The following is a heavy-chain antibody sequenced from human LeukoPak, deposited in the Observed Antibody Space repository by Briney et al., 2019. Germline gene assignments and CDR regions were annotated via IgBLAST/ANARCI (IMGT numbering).Heavy chain of an antibody. CDR3: AREPRPNYDFWSGNFDY. V-gene: IGHV1-46*01. D-gene: IGHD3-3*01. CDR2: INPSGGST. J-gene: IGHJ4*02. CDR1: GYTFTSYY. Sequence: GASVKVSCKASGYTFTSYYMHWVRQAPGQGLEWMGIINPSGGSTSYAQKFQGRVTMTRDTSTSTVYMELSSLRSEDTVVYYCAREPRPNYDFWSGNFDYWGQGTLVTVSS.